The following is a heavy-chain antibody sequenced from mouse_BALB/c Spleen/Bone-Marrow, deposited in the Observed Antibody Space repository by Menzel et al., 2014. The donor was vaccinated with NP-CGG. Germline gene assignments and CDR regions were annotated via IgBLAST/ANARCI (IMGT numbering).Heavy chain of an antibody. V-gene: IGHV2-5*01. CDR3: AKNQGSFYYGSSHWYFDV. Sequence: VQVVESGPGLVQPSQRLSITCTVSGFSLTSYGVHWVRQSPGKGLEWLGVIWRGGSTDYNAAFMSRLSITKDNSKSQVFFKMNSLQADDTAIYYCAKNQGSFYYGSSHWYFDVWGAGTTVTVSS. CDR2: IWRGGST. D-gene: IGHD1-1*01. CDR1: GFSLTSYG. J-gene: IGHJ1*01.